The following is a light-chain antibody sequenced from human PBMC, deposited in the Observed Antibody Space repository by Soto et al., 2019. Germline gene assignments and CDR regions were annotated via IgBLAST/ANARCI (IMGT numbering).Light chain of an antibody. CDR3: AAWDDSVSGSV. Sequence: QSVLPQPPSASGTPGQRVTISCSGSSSNIETNYVYWYQHLPGTAPKLLIDRNNERPSGVPDRFSGSKSGTSASLAISGLRSEDEADYYCAAWDDSVSGSVFGTGTQLTVL. CDR2: RNN. V-gene: IGLV1-47*01. CDR1: SSNIETNY. J-gene: IGLJ1*01.